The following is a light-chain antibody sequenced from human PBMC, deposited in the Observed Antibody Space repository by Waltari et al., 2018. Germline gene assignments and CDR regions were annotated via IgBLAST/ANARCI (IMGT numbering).Light chain of an antibody. CDR2: RTS. CDR1: ESLSSSY. CDR3: QQHGSTPWT. V-gene: IGKV3-20*01. J-gene: IGKJ1*01. Sequence: NVLTQSPDTRSLSPGERATLSCRASESLSSSYLAWYQQKPGQSPRLLMYRTSSRATGIPDRFSGSGSGTDFTLTISRLEPEDFAVYYCQQHGSTPWTFGQGTKVEIK.